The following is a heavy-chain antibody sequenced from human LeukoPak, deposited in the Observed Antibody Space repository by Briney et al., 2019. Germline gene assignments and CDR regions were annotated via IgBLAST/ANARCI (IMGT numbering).Heavy chain of an antibody. V-gene: IGHV1-69*13. CDR3: ARVAGSGRSYWFDP. Sequence: SVKVSCKASGGTFSSYAISWVRQAPGQGLEWMGGIIPIFGTANYAQKFQGRVTVTADESTSTAYMELSSLRSEDTAVYYCARVAGSGRSYWFDPWGQGTLVTVSS. CDR2: IIPIFGTA. CDR1: GGTFSSYA. J-gene: IGHJ5*02. D-gene: IGHD3-10*01.